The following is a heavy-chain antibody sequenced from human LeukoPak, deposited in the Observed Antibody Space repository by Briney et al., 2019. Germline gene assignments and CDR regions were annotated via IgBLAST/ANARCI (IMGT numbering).Heavy chain of an antibody. CDR2: INPNSGGT. CDR3: AGSSSPGNWFDP. V-gene: IGHV1-2*02. CDR1: GYSFTGDY. D-gene: IGHD6-6*01. Sequence: ASVKVSCKASGYSFTGDYVYWVRQAPGQGLEWMGWINPNSGGTNYAQKFQGRVTMTRDTSISTAYMELSSLRSDDTAVYYCAGSSSPGNWFDPWGQGTLVTVSS. J-gene: IGHJ5*02.